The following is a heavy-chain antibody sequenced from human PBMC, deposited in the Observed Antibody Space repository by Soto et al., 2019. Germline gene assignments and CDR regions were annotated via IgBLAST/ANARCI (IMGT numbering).Heavy chain of an antibody. D-gene: IGHD4-4*01. Sequence: EVQLVESGGALVQPGGSLRLSCAASGFPFTVFWMSWVRQAPGKGLEWLANINHGGSETYYVDSVKGRFTISRDNAANLVYLEMKGLRDEATAVYYCARDGPIQQLGQSYQFWGQGTLVTVSS. CDR1: GFPFTVFW. CDR3: ARDGPIQQLGQSYQF. V-gene: IGHV3-7*01. CDR2: INHGGSET. J-gene: IGHJ1*01.